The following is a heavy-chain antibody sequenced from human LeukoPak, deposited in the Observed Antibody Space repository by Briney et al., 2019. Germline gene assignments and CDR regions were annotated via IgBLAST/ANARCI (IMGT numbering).Heavy chain of an antibody. CDR2: INEEGTFT. J-gene: IGHJ4*02. CDR3: ARDAVAGSGSYYN. D-gene: IGHD3-10*01. Sequence: PGGSLRLSCAASGFTFSSYWMHWVRQVPGKGLVWVSRINEEGTFTNYADSVKGRFTISRDNAKNTLYLQMNSLRVEDTAVYYCARDAVAGSGSYYNWGQGTLVIVSS. V-gene: IGHV3-74*01. CDR1: GFTFSSYW.